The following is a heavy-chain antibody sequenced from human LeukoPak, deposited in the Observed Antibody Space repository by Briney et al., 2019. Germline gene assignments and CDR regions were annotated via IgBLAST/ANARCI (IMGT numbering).Heavy chain of an antibody. CDR2: INHSGST. CDR1: GGSFSGYY. V-gene: IGHV4-34*01. CDR3: ARSGCCGGDCLLPFRY. J-gene: IGHJ4*02. Sequence: SETLSLTCAVYGGSFSGYYWSWIRQPPGKGLEGIGEINHSGSTNYNPSLKSRVTISVETSKHQFSLKLSSMTAEDTAVYYCARSGCCGGDCLLPFRYWGQGTLVTVSS. D-gene: IGHD2-21*02.